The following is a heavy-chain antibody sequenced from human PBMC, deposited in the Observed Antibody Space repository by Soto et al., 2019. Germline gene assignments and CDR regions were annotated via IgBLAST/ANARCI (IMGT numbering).Heavy chain of an antibody. J-gene: IGHJ4*02. Sequence: GGPLRLPCTASGFTISSDAMSGVRQAPGKGLEWGSAISGSGGSTYYAASVKGRFTISRDNSKNTLYLQMNSLRAEDTAVYYCAKDNWSYGVDYWGQGTLVTVSS. CDR2: ISGSGGST. CDR3: AKDNWSYGVDY. D-gene: IGHD1-20*01. CDR1: GFTISSDA. V-gene: IGHV3-23*01.